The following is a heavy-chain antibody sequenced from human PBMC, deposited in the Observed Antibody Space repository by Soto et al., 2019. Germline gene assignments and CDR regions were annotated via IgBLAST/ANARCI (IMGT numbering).Heavy chain of an antibody. J-gene: IGHJ4*02. V-gene: IGHV3-30*18. Sequence: QVQLVESGGGVVQAGRSVRLSCAASGLTFSSYGMHWVRQAPGKGLEWVAIISYDGSNTYYADSVKGRFTISRDNSKNTLYLQMNSLRAEDTSVYYCAKEGGLSGSYYISSSYYFDYWAQGTLVTVSS. CDR3: AKEGGLSGSYYISSSYYFDY. CDR1: GLTFSSYG. CDR2: ISYDGSNT. D-gene: IGHD1-26*01.